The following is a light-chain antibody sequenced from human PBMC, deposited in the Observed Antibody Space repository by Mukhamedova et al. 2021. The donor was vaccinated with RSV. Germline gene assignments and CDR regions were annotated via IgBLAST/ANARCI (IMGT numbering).Light chain of an antibody. V-gene: IGKV1-39*01. Sequence: WYQRRVHGQAPNLLIYDASTLQSGVPSRFSGSGSWPDFTLTITSLQPEDFATYYCQQTFSARGTFGQGTQVE. J-gene: IGKJ1*01. CDR3: QQTFSARGT. CDR2: DAS.